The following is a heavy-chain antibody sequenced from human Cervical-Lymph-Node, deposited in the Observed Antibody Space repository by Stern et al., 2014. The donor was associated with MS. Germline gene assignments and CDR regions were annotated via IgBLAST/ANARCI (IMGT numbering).Heavy chain of an antibody. CDR2: ISGGGGTI. D-gene: IGHD3-3*01. CDR3: ARGAFWSGFHFYGMDV. CDR1: ESSFVDFH. V-gene: IGHV3-11*01. Sequence: VQLVESGGALVKPGGSLRLSCSASESSFVDFHINWIRQAPGQGLEWLSSISGGGGTIYYADSVKCRFTITRENAKNSVDLQMSSLKVEDTAIYYCARGAFWSGFHFYGMDVWGQGTTVTVSS. J-gene: IGHJ6*02.